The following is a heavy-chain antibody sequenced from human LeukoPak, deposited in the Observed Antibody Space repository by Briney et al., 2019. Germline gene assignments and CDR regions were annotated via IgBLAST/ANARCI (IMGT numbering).Heavy chain of an antibody. Sequence: ASVKVSCKASGYTFTSYHMHWVRQAPGQGLEWMGMINPSGGTTSYAQKFQGRVTMTTDTSTSTAYMELRSLRSDDTAVYYCARDLNRSEGSSWDNNWFDPWGQGTLVTVSS. CDR2: INPSGGTT. CDR3: ARDLNRSEGSSWDNNWFDP. J-gene: IGHJ5*02. V-gene: IGHV1-46*01. CDR1: GYTFTSYH. D-gene: IGHD6-13*01.